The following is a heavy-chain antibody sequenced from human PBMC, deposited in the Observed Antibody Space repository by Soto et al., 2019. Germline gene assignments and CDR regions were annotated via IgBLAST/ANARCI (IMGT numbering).Heavy chain of an antibody. CDR3: ARSRIAAPYGMDV. V-gene: IGHV3-53*01. D-gene: IGHD6-6*01. CDR1: GFTVSSNY. Sequence: GGSLRLSCAASGFTVSSNYMIWVRQAPGKGLEWVSVIYSGGSTYYADSVKGRFTISRDNSKNTLYLQMDSLRAEDTAVYYCARSRIAAPYGMDVWGQGTTVTVSS. CDR2: IYSGGST. J-gene: IGHJ6*02.